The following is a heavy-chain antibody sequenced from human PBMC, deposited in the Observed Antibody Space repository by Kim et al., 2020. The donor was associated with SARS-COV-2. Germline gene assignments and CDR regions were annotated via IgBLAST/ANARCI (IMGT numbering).Heavy chain of an antibody. V-gene: IGHV4-39*07. CDR3: ARVYKVQLERRPIDY. Sequence: PSLKSRVTISVDTSKNQFSLKLSSVTAADTAVYYCARVYKVQLERRPIDYWGQGTLVTVSS. D-gene: IGHD1-1*01. J-gene: IGHJ4*02.